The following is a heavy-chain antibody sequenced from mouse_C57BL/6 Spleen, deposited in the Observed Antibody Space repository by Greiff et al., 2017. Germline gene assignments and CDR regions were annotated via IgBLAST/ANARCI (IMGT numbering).Heavy chain of an antibody. D-gene: IGHD2-2*01. Sequence: QVTLKESGAELVKPGASVKMSCKASGYTFTTYPIEWMKQNHGKSLEWIGNFHPYNDDTKYNEKFKGKATLTVEKSSSTVYLELSRLTSDDSAVYYCARNGYDTGAWFAYWGQGTLVTVSA. CDR3: ARNGYDTGAWFAY. J-gene: IGHJ3*01. CDR2: FHPYNDDT. CDR1: GYTFTTYP. V-gene: IGHV1-47*01.